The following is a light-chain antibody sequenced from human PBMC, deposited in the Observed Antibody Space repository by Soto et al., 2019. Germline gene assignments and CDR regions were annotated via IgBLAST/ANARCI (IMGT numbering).Light chain of an antibody. V-gene: IGLV2-14*01. CDR2: DVS. CDR1: SSDVGGYNY. J-gene: IGLJ3*02. Sequence: QSALTQPASVSGSPGQSITISCSGTSSDVGGYNYVSWYQQHPGKAPQLMIYDVSNRPSGVSNRFSGSKSGNTASLTSSGLQAEDEADYCCSSYTSISTRVFGGGTKLTVL. CDR3: SSYTSISTRV.